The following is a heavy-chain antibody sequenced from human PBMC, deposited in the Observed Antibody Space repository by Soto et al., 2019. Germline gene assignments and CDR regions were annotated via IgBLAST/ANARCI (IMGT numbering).Heavy chain of an antibody. CDR3: ARHNSQWQTWFDP. CDR1: GGSIGSNNYY. D-gene: IGHD1-1*01. Sequence: SETLSLTCTVSGGSIGSNNYYWGWIRQPPGKGLEWIGSMYHSGSTYYNPSLKSRVTMTTDTSTNTAYMDLRSLRSDDTAVYYCARHNSQWQTWFDPCGQGTPVTVSS. J-gene: IGHJ5*02. V-gene: IGHV4-39*01. CDR2: MYHSGST.